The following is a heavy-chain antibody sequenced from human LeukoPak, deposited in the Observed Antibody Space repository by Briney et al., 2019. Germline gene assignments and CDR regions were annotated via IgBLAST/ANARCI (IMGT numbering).Heavy chain of an antibody. V-gene: IGHV3-30*18. J-gene: IGHJ6*02. CDR3: AKDSSSRFYYFYGMDV. CDR2: ISCDGSNK. Sequence: PGGSLRLSCAASGFTFSSYGIHWVRQAPGKGLEWVAVISCDGSNKYYADSVKGRFTISRDNSKNTLYLQMNSLRAEDTAVYYCAKDSSSRFYYFYGMDVWGQGTTVAVSS. CDR1: GFTFSSYG. D-gene: IGHD6-6*01.